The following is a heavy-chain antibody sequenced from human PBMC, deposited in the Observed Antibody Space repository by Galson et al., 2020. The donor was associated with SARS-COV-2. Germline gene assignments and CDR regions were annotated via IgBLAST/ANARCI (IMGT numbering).Heavy chain of an antibody. CDR3: ARETDDYTSSWYDS. Sequence: GGSLRLSCRASGFTFRSSAMHWVRQAPGKGLEGGAIIPYDGTKRYNLDSVKGRFTISRDNSKNTLYLQMDSLTTEDTAVYYCARETDDYTSSWYDSWGQGTLVTVSS. D-gene: IGHD6-13*01. CDR1: GFTFRSSA. CDR2: IPYDGTKR. J-gene: IGHJ5*01. V-gene: IGHV3-30*04.